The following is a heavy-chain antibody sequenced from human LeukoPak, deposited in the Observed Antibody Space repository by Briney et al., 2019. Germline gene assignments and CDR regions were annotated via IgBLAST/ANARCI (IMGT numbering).Heavy chain of an antibody. Sequence: RPGGSLRLSCAASGFTFDDYAMHWVRQAPGKGLEWVSGISWNSGDIGYADSVKGRFTISRDNAKKSLYLEMNSLRAEDTALYYCAKDSSAGSNPYFDYWGQGTLVTVSS. CDR3: AKDSSAGSNPYFDY. CDR2: ISWNSGDI. V-gene: IGHV3-9*01. D-gene: IGHD6-13*01. J-gene: IGHJ4*02. CDR1: GFTFDDYA.